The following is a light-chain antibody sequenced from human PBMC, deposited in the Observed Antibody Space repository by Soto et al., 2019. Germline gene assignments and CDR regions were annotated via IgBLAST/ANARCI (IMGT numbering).Light chain of an antibody. J-gene: IGLJ3*02. Sequence: QSALTQPRSVSGSPGQSVTISCTGTSSDVGDYNFVSWYHQHPGKVPKLMIYDVSERPSGVPDRFSGSKSGNTASLIISGLQAEDEGVYYCCSYAGSYTWVFRGGTKLTVL. CDR3: CSYAGSYTWV. V-gene: IGLV2-11*01. CDR1: SSDVGDYNF. CDR2: DVS.